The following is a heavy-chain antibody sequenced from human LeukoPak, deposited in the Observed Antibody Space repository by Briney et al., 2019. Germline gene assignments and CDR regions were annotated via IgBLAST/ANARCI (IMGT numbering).Heavy chain of an antibody. CDR1: GGSISSSSYS. CDR2: IFYSGST. D-gene: IGHD1-26*01. Sequence: SGTLSLTCTVSGGSISSSSYSWGWIRQPPGKGLEWIGSIFYSGSTYYNPSLNSRVTISVDTSKNQFSLRLSSVTAADTAVYYCAQKQWVPYYFHYWGQGILVTVSS. CDR3: AQKQWVPYYFHY. J-gene: IGHJ4*02. V-gene: IGHV4-39*07.